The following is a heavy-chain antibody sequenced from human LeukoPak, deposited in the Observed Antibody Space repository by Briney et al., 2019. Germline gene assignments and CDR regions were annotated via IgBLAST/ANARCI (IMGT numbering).Heavy chain of an antibody. V-gene: IGHV3-13*01. CDR2: IATGVVT. D-gene: IGHD3-10*01. J-gene: IGHJ3*02. CDR3: ARGLRGVRGVDYVFDI. CDR1: GFTFSSCD. Sequence: PGGSLRLSCAPSGFTFSSCDMHWVRQAAGKGLEWVSVIATGVVTYYPDSMRGRFSISRENAQNSLYLQMNSLRTGDTAVYYCARGLRGVRGVDYVFDIWGQGTMVTVSS.